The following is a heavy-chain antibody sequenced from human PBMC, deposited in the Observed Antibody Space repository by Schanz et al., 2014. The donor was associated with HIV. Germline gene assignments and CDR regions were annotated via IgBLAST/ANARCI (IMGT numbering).Heavy chain of an antibody. Sequence: QGQLVESGGGVVQPGRSLRLSCAASGFSFSDFALHWVRQAPGRGLEWLAVTSSDGSGKFYVDSVKGRFTISRDNSKNTLYLQMNSLRAEDTAIYHCGTYNYGSGHDYWGQGTLVTVSS. V-gene: IGHV3-30*03. J-gene: IGHJ4*02. CDR1: GFSFSDFA. D-gene: IGHD3-10*01. CDR2: TSSDGSGK. CDR3: GTYNYGSGHDY.